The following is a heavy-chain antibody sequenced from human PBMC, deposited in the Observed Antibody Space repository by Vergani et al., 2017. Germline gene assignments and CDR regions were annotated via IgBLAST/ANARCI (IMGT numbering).Heavy chain of an antibody. V-gene: IGHV3-23*01. CDR3: AKSRIGVCSGGSCYLSDY. D-gene: IGHD2-15*01. J-gene: IGHJ4*02. CDR2: ISVSGGST. CDR1: GFTFSSYA. Sequence: EVQLLESGGGLVQPGGSLRLSCAASGFTFSSYAMSWVRQAPGKGLEWVSAISVSGGSTYYADSVKGRFTISRDNSKNTLYLQMNSLRAEDPAVYYCAKSRIGVCSGGSCYLSDYWGQGTLVTVSS.